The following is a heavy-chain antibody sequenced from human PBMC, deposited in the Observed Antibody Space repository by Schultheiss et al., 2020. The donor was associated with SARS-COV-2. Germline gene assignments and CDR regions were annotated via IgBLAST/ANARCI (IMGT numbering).Heavy chain of an antibody. Sequence: SETLSLTCTVSGGSISSSSYYWGWIRQPPGKGLEWIGSIYYSGSTYYNPSLKSRVTISVDTSKNQFSLKLSSVTAADTAVYYCARELVAASNWFDPWGQGTLVTVSS. CDR1: GGSISSSSYY. D-gene: IGHD2-15*01. CDR3: ARELVAASNWFDP. CDR2: IYYSGST. V-gene: IGHV4-39*02. J-gene: IGHJ5*02.